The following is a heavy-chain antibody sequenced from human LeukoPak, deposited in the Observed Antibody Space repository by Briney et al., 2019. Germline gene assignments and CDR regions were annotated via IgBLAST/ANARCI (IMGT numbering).Heavy chain of an antibody. Sequence: SETLSLTRAVYGGSFSGYYWSWIRQPPGKGLEWIGEINHSGSTNYNPSLKSRVTISVDTSKNQFSLKLSSVTAADTAVYYCARASDTAMDGPSTSIDYWGQGTLVTVSS. CDR1: GGSFSGYY. CDR2: INHSGST. D-gene: IGHD5-18*01. J-gene: IGHJ4*02. CDR3: ARASDTAMDGPSTSIDY. V-gene: IGHV4-34*01.